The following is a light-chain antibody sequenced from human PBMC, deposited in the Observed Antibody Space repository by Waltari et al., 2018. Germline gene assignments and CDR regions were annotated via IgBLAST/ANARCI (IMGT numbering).Light chain of an antibody. J-gene: IGLJ3*02. V-gene: IGLV4-69*01. CDR3: QTGGHGTWV. CDR2: VNSDGSH. Sequence: QLLLTQSPSASASLGASVKLTCTLSSGHTSTTIAWHQQQPEKGPRYLMKVNSDGSHSKGDEIPDRFSGSSSGAERYLTISSVQSEDEADYYCQTGGHGTWVFGGGTKLTVL. CDR1: SGHTSTT.